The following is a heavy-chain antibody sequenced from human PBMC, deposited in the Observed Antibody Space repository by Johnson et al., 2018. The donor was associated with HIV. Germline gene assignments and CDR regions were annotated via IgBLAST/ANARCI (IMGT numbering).Heavy chain of an antibody. V-gene: IGHV3-23*04. J-gene: IGHJ3*02. Sequence: VQLVESGGGLVQPGGSLRLSCAASGFTLRNCAINWGRRAPGKGLEWVSHITRTDLRTFYADSVRGRFNISRDSSKTTLYLQMNSLRDEDTAVYYCANSLLLDAFNIWGQGTMVTVSS. CDR3: ANSLLLDAFNI. CDR1: GFTLRNCA. CDR2: ITRTDLRT.